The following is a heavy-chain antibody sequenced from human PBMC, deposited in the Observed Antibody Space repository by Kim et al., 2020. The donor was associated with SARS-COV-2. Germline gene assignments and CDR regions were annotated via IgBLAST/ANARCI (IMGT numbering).Heavy chain of an antibody. D-gene: IGHD2-2*01. J-gene: IGHJ6*03. CDR1: GFTFSSYS. CDR2: ISSSSSYI. V-gene: IGHV3-21*01. CDR3: ARSPAKYQLLNYYYMDV. Sequence: GGSLRLSCAASGFTFSSYSMNWVRQAPGKGLEWVSSISSSSSYIYYADSVKGRFTISRDNAKNSLYLQMNSLRAEDTAVYYCARSPAKYQLLNYYYMDVWGKGTTVTVSS.